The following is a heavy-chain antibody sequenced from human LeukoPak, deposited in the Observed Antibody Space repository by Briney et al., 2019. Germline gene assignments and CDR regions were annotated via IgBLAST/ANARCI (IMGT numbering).Heavy chain of an antibody. CDR1: GFTFSNAC. D-gene: IGHD4-17*01. CDR3: TTDGGTVTPTGYYYGMDV. Sequence: GGSLRLSCAASGFTFSNACMSWVRQAPGKGLEWVGRIKSKTDGATTEYAAPVGGRFTISRDDSKNTLYLQMNSLKTEDTAVYYCTTDGGTVTPTGYYYGMDVWGKGTTVTVSS. CDR2: IKSKTDGATT. V-gene: IGHV3-15*01. J-gene: IGHJ6*04.